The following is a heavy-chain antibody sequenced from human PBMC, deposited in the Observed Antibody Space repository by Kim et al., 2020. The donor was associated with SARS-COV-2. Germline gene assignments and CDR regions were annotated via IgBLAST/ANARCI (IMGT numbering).Heavy chain of an antibody. CDR1: GESFSGHF. D-gene: IGHD3-10*01. V-gene: IGHV4-34*01. Sequence: SETLSLTCAVSGESFSGHFWSWIRQSPGKGLEWIGQINHSGTTKYNPSFETRVTMSVDTTKRRFSLNLSSVPAADTAVFYCARGGYYGSGDFFDYWGQGT. CDR2: INHSGTT. J-gene: IGHJ4*02. CDR3: ARGGYYGSGDFFDY.